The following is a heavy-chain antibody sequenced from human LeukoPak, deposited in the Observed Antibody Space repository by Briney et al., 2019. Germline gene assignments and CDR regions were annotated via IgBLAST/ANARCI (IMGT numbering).Heavy chain of an antibody. D-gene: IGHD5-24*01. Sequence: SETLSLTCTVSGGSISSYYWSWLRQPAGKGLEWIGRIYTSGRTNYNPSLKSRVTMSVDTSKNQVSLKLNSVTAADTAVYYCARSFPRWPYYFDSWGQGTLVTVSS. CDR3: ARSFPRWPYYFDS. CDR1: GGSISSYY. CDR2: IYTSGRT. J-gene: IGHJ4*02. V-gene: IGHV4-4*07.